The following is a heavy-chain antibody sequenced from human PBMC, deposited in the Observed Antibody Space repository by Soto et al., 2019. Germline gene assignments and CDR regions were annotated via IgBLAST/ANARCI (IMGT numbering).Heavy chain of an antibody. J-gene: IGHJ6*02. Sequence: GGSLRLSCAASGFTFSSYAMHWVRQAPGKGLEWVAVISYDGSNKYYADSVKGRFTISRDNSKNTLYLQMNSLRAEDTAVYYCARRTSGGTIFGVVYYYYYGMDVWGQGTTVTVSS. CDR1: GFTFSSYA. CDR3: ARRTSGGTIFGVVYYYYYGMDV. D-gene: IGHD3-3*01. CDR2: ISYDGSNK. V-gene: IGHV3-30-3*01.